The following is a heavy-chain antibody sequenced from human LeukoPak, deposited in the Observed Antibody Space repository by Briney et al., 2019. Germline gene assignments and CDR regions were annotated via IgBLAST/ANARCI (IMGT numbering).Heavy chain of an antibody. CDR1: GDSVSSNSAV. Sequence: SQTLSLTCAISGDSVSSNSAVWNWIRQSPSRGLEWLGRTYYRSKWHNEYAESVKSRISINSDTSKNQFTLQLNSVTPEDTAEYYCAGATDYSSFLAYWGQGTLVTVSS. D-gene: IGHD4-11*01. CDR2: TYYRSKWHN. CDR3: AGATDYSSFLAY. J-gene: IGHJ4*02. V-gene: IGHV6-1*01.